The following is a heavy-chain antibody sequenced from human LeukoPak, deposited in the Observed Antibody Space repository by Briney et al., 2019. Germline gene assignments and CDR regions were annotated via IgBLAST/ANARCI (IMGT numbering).Heavy chain of an antibody. CDR3: AKDQGIVGATFAFDI. D-gene: IGHD1-26*01. V-gene: IGHV3-23*01. Sequence: GGSPRLSCAASGFTFNSYAMSWVRQAPGKGLEWVSSVSDNGGRTYYTDSVKGRFTISRDNSKNTLYLQMNSLRAEDTAVYYCAKDQGIVGATFAFDIWGQGTMVTVSS. CDR2: VSDNGGRT. J-gene: IGHJ3*02. CDR1: GFTFNSYA.